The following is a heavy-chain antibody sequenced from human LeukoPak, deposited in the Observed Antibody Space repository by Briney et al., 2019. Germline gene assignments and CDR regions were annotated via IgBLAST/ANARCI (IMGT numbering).Heavy chain of an antibody. D-gene: IGHD2-21*01. CDR3: ARDNDPYCGGDCYSDY. CDR2: ISYDGDKK. J-gene: IGHJ4*02. V-gene: IGHV3-30-3*01. CDR1: GFTFNNYA. Sequence: PGRSLRLSCAASGFTFNNYAMHWVRQAPAKGLEWVAVISYDGDKKYYVESAKGRFTISRDNSKNTLYLQMNGLRVEDTAVYYCARDNDPYCGGDCYSDYWGQGTLVIVSS.